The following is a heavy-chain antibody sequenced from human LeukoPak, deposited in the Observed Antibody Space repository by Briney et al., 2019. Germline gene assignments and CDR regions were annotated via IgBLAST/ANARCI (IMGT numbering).Heavy chain of an antibody. CDR1: GGSFSGYY. CDR3: ARVPKNVGNDY. V-gene: IGHV4-34*01. J-gene: IGHJ4*02. Sequence: SETLSLTCAVHGGSFSGYYWSWIRQPPGKGLEWIGEINHSGSTNYNPSLKSRVTISVDTSKNQFSLKLSSVTAADTAVYYCARVPKNVGNDYWGQGTLVTVSS. D-gene: IGHD1-26*01. CDR2: INHSGST.